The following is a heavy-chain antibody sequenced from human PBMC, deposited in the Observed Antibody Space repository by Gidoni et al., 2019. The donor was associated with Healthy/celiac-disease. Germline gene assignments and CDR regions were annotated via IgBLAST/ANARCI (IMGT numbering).Heavy chain of an antibody. V-gene: IGHV3-30*18. CDR2: ISYDGSNK. D-gene: IGHD3-10*01. CDR3: AKENMVRGVLDAFDI. J-gene: IGHJ3*02. Sequence: QVQLVESGGGGVQPGRSLRLSCASSGFTFSSHARHWVRQAPGKGLEGVAVISYDGSNKYYADSVKGRFTISRDNSKNTLYLQMNSLRAEDTAVYYCAKENMVRGVLDAFDIWGQGTMVTVSS. CDR1: GFTFSSHA.